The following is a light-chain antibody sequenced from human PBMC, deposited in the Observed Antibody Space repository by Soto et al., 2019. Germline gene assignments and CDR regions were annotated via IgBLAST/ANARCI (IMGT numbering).Light chain of an antibody. CDR3: QRDYNNIRT. CDR1: QSISSW. J-gene: IGKJ1*01. Sequence: DIQMTQSPSTLSASVGDRVTITWRASQSISSWLAWYQQKPGKAPKLLIYDASSLESGVPSRFSGSGSGTEFTLIISGLQPEDFATYYCQRDYNNIRTFGQGTKVDI. CDR2: DAS. V-gene: IGKV1-5*01.